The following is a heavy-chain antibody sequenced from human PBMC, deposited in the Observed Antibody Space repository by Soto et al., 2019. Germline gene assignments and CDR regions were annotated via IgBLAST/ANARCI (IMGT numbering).Heavy chain of an antibody. Sequence: GGSLRLSCAASGFTFRDYYMSWIRQAPGKGLEWVSYISSTGSYAKYADSVKGRFTISRDNAKNSLYLQMNSLRAEDTAVYYCARDSSITPRPLDYWGQGTPVTVSS. CDR2: ISSTGSYA. CDR1: GFTFRDYY. V-gene: IGHV3-11*06. J-gene: IGHJ4*02. D-gene: IGHD6-6*01. CDR3: ARDSSITPRPLDY.